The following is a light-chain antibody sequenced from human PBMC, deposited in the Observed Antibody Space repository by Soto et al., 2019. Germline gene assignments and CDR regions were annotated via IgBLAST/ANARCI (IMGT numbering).Light chain of an antibody. CDR1: QGISNY. V-gene: IGKV1-17*03. J-gene: IGKJ1*01. CDR3: IQHNSYPWT. Sequence: DIQITHSPSAMSASVGDAVIINCDPSQGISNYLAWFQQKPGKVPKRLIYAASSLQSGVPSRFSGSGSGTEFTLTISSLQPEDFATYSCIQHNSYPWTFGKGTKVDIK. CDR2: AAS.